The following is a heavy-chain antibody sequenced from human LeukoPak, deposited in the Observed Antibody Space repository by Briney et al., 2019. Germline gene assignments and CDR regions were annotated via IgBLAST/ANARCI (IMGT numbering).Heavy chain of an antibody. J-gene: IGHJ6*02. CDR2: ISYDGSNK. CDR3: AKGGYSSYYYYGMDV. V-gene: IGHV3-30*18. CDR1: GFTFSSYG. Sequence: GGSLRLACAASGFTFSSYGMDWVRQAPGKGLEWVAVISYDGSNKYYADSVKGRFTISRDNSKNTLYLQMNSLRAEDTAVYYCAKGGYSSYYYYGMDVWGQGPTVTVSS. D-gene: IGHD5-18*01.